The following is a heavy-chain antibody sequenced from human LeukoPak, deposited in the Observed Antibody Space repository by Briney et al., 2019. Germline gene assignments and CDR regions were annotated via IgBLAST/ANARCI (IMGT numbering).Heavy chain of an antibody. CDR2: INHSGST. CDR1: GGSFSGYY. Sequence: SETLSLTCAVYGGSFSGYYWSWIRQPPGKGLEWIGEINHSGSTNYNPSLKSRVTISVDTSKNQFSLKLSSVTAADTAVYYCARASQQWPEKSFDYRGQGTLVTVSS. J-gene: IGHJ4*02. CDR3: ARASQQWPEKSFDY. D-gene: IGHD6-19*01. V-gene: IGHV4-34*01.